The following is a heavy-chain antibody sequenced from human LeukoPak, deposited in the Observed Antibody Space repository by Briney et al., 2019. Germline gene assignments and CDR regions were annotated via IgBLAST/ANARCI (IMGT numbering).Heavy chain of an antibody. V-gene: IGHV4-39*01. CDR3: ARRYCSGGSCYSDNWFDP. CDR2: IYYSGST. Sequence: SETLSLTCTVSGGSISSSSYYWGWIRQPPGKGLEWIGSIYYSGSTYYNPSLKSRVAISVDTSKNQFSLKLSSVTAADTAVYYCARRYCSGGSCYSDNWFDPWGQGTLVTVSS. D-gene: IGHD2-15*01. J-gene: IGHJ5*02. CDR1: GGSISSSSYY.